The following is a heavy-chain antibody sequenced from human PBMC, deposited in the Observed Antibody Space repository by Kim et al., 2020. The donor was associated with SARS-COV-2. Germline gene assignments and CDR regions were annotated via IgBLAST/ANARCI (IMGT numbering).Heavy chain of an antibody. CDR3: VLSGYCSSTSCYRPYYFDY. CDR2: ISSNGGST. V-gene: IGHV3-64D*06. J-gene: IGHJ4*02. Sequence: GGSLRLSCSASGFTFSSYAMHWVRQAPGKGLEYVSAISSNGGSTYYADSVKGRFTISRDNSKNTLYLQMSSLRAEDTAVYYCVLSGYCSSTSCYRPYYFDYWGQGTLVTVSS. D-gene: IGHD2-2*01. CDR1: GFTFSSYA.